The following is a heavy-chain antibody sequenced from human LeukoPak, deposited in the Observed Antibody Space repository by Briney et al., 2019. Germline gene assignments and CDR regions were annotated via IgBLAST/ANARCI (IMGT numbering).Heavy chain of an antibody. CDR2: IYSGGDT. Sequence: GGSLRLSRAASGFTFSSYSMNWVRQAPGKGLEWVSVIYSGGDTYYADSVKGRFTISRDNSKNTLYLQMNSLRAEDTAVYYCARPGYSTGAFDYWGQGTLVTVSS. J-gene: IGHJ4*02. CDR1: GFTFSSYS. CDR3: ARPGYSTGAFDY. D-gene: IGHD6-25*01. V-gene: IGHV3-53*01.